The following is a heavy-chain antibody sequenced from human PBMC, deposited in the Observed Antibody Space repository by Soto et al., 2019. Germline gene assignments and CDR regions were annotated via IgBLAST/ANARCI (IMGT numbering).Heavy chain of an antibody. V-gene: IGHV3-23*01. CDR2: ISVSGGRT. Sequence: GSLRLSCAASVFTCSSYAMSWVRQAPGKGLEWVSAISVSGGRTNYADSVRGRFIISRDNSKNTLYLQMNSLRAEDTAVYYCAKDPPTIAYWYFDLWGRGTLVTVSS. CDR1: VFTCSSYA. CDR3: AKDPPTIAYWYFDL. J-gene: IGHJ2*01. D-gene: IGHD3-9*01.